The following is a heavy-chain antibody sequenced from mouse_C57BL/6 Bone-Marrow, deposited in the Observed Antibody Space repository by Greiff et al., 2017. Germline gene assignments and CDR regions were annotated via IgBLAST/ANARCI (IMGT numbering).Heavy chain of an antibody. V-gene: IGHV5-15*01. CDR1: GFTFSDYG. D-gene: IGHD2-3*01. Sequence: DVHLVESGGGLVQPGGSLKLSCAASGFTFSDYGMAWVRQAPRKGPEWVAFISNLAYSIYYADTVTGRFTISRENAKNALYLERGSLRSEDPAMYYCARQGYGYYYYYAMDYWGQGTSVTVSS. CDR3: ARQGYGYYYYYAMDY. CDR2: ISNLAYSI. J-gene: IGHJ4*01.